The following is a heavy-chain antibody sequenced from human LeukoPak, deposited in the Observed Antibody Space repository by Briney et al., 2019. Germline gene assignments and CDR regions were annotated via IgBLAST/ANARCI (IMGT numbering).Heavy chain of an antibody. CDR3: ARASLQLIRDDFWSGYYDY. V-gene: IGHV3-30*02. D-gene: IGHD3-3*01. CDR1: GFTFSSYG. Sequence: GGSLRLSCAASGFTFSSYGMHWVRQAPGKGLEWVAFIRYDGSNKYYADSVKGRFTISRDNSKNTLYLQMGSLRADDMAVYYCARASLQLIRDDFWSGYYDYWGQGTLVTVSS. J-gene: IGHJ4*02. CDR2: IRYDGSNK.